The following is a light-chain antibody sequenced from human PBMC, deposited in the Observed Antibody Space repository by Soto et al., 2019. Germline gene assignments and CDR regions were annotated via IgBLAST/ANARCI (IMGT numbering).Light chain of an antibody. J-gene: IGKJ1*01. Sequence: DIQLTQSPSSLSASVGDRVTITCRPSQAINKYLSWFRQKPGKAPEPLIYDVFTLQSGVPSRFSGSGSGTYFTLTISSLQLDDFASYYCQQSLSTPWSFGQGTKV. V-gene: IGKV1-39*01. CDR2: DVF. CDR3: QQSLSTPWS. CDR1: QAINKY.